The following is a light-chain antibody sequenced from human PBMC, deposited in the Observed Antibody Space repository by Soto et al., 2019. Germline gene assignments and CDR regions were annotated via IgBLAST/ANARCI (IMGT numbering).Light chain of an antibody. CDR1: QSVGNN. CDR3: QQYGDWPLT. CDR2: ATS. J-gene: IGKJ4*01. V-gene: IGKV3-15*01. Sequence: EIVVTQSLATLSVSPGERATLSCRASQSVGNNFAWYQQKPGQAPRLLIFATSTRATGVPARFSGSGSGTEFTLTFSSLQSEDFAVYYCQQYGDWPLTFGGGAKVEIE.